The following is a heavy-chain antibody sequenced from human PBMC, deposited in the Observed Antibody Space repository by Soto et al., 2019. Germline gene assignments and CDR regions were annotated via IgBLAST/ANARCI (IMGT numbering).Heavy chain of an antibody. V-gene: IGHV4-59*01. CDR2: IYYSGST. D-gene: IGHD3-3*01. CDR1: CGSISSYY. J-gene: IGHJ4*02. Sequence: SETLSLTCTVSCGSISSYYWSWIRQPPGKGLEWIGYIYYSGSTNYNPSLKSRVTISVDTSKNQFSLKLSSVTAADTAVYYCARDTPRFWSGYYHPDHFGYWGQGTLVTVSS. CDR3: ARDTPRFWSGYYHPDHFGY.